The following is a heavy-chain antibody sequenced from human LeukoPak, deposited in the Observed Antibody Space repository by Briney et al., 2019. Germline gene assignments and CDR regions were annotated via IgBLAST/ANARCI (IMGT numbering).Heavy chain of an antibody. Sequence: ASETLSLTCAVSGGSISSSNWWSWVRQPPGKGLEWIGEIYHSGSTNYNPSLKSRATISVDKSKNQFSLKLSSVTAADTAVYYCASEGYYDSSGYYSVSYWGQGTLVTVSS. D-gene: IGHD3-22*01. J-gene: IGHJ4*02. CDR2: IYHSGST. V-gene: IGHV4-4*02. CDR3: ASEGYYDSSGYYSVSY. CDR1: GGSISSSNW.